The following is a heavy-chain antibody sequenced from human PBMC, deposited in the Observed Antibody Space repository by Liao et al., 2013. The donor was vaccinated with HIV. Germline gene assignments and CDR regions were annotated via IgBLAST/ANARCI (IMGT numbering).Heavy chain of an antibody. CDR2: VYTSGTT. J-gene: IGHJ2*01. V-gene: IGHV4-61*02. D-gene: IGHD2-15*01. CDR1: GGSITSGTYF. CDR3: ARGGEVVPGTIYGWYFDL. Sequence: QVQLQESGPALVKPSQTLSLTCTVSGGSITSGTYFWSWIRQPAGKGLEWIGRVYTSGTTNCNPSLKGRVTISLDTAKNQFSLTLTSVTAADTAVYYCARGGEVVPGTIYGWYFDLWGRGTLVTVSS.